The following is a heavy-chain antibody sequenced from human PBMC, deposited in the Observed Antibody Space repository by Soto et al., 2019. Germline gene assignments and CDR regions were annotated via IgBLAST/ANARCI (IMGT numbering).Heavy chain of an antibody. J-gene: IGHJ5*02. CDR1: GGSISSSSYY. V-gene: IGHV4-39*01. Sequence: SETLSLTCTVSGGSISSSSYYWGWIRQPPGKGLEWIGSIYYSGSTYYNPSLKSRVTISVDTSKNQFSLKLSSVTAADTAVYYCARLGIRERFLEWLLYPNWFDPWGQGTLVTVSS. CDR2: IYYSGST. D-gene: IGHD3-3*01. CDR3: ARLGIRERFLEWLLYPNWFDP.